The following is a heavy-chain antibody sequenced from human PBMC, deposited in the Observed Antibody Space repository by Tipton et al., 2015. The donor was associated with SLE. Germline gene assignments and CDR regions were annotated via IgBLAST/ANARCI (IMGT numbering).Heavy chain of an antibody. V-gene: IGHV4-61*02. CDR3: ATLIAAADY. D-gene: IGHD6-13*01. J-gene: IGHJ4*02. Sequence: LRLSCTVSGGSISSGSYYWSWIRQPAGKGLEWIGRIYTSGSTYYNPSLKSRVTISVDTSKNQFSLKLSSVTAADTAVYYCATLIAAADYWGQGTLVTVSS. CDR2: IYTSGST. CDR1: GGSISSGSYY.